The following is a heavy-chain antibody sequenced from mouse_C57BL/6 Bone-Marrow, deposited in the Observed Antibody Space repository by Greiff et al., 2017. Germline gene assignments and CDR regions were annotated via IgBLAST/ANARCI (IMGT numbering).Heavy chain of an antibody. Sequence: VHLQQPGAELVKPGASVKLSCKASGYTFTSYWMHWVKQRPGRGLEWIGRIDPNSGGTKYNEKFKSKATLTVDKPSSTAYMQLSNLTSEDSAVYYCARPCRSSYWYFDVWGTGTTVTVSS. V-gene: IGHV1-72*01. J-gene: IGHJ1*03. D-gene: IGHD1-1*01. CDR1: GYTFTSYW. CDR2: IDPNSGGT. CDR3: ARPCRSSYWYFDV.